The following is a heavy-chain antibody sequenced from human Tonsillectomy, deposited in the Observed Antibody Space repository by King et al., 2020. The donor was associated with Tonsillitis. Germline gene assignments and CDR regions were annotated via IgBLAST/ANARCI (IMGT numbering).Heavy chain of an antibody. CDR2: ISGSGGST. CDR1: GFTFSSYA. D-gene: IGHD1-1*01. CDR3: AKAVQPNRDLYFDL. V-gene: IGHV3-23*04. Sequence: VQLVESGGGLVQPGGSLRLSCAASGFTFSSYAMSWVRQAPGKGLEWVSGISGSGGSTYYVDSVKGRFTISRDNSKNTLYLQMKSLRAEDTAVYYCAKAVQPNRDLYFDLWGRGTLVTVSS. J-gene: IGHJ2*01.